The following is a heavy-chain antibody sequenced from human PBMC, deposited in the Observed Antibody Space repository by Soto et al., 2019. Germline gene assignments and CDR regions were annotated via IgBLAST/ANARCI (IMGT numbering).Heavy chain of an antibody. Sequence: QVQLVQSGAEEKKPGASVKVSCKASGYTFTSYAMHWVRQAPGQRLEWMGWINAGNGNTKYSQKFQGRVTITGDTSASTAYMELSSLRSEDTAVYYCARSIVVGTALDYWGQGTLVTVSS. CDR2: INAGNGNT. J-gene: IGHJ4*02. D-gene: IGHD2-21*02. CDR3: ARSIVVGTALDY. V-gene: IGHV1-3*05. CDR1: GYTFTSYA.